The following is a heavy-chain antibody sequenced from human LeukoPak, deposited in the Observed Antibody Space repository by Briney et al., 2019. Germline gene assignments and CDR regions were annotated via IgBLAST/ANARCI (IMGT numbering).Heavy chain of an antibody. J-gene: IGHJ3*02. V-gene: IGHV4-34*01. CDR1: GGSFSRYY. D-gene: IGHD3-10*01. CDR2: IYYSGST. Sequence: PSETLSLTCAVYGGSFSRYYWSWLRQPPGKGLEWIGSIYYSGSTYYNPSLKSRVTISVDTSKNQFSLKLSSVTAADTAVYYCAIRGVDSGTNDAFDIWGQGTMVTVSS. CDR3: AIRGVDSGTNDAFDI.